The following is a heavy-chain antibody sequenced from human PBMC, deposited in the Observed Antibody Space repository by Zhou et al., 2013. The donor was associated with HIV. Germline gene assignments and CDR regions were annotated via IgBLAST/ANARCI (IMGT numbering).Heavy chain of an antibody. CDR1: GYTFTSYG. CDR3: ARDLSQRAHYYMDV. CDR2: ISNYNGNT. Sequence: QVQLVQSGAEVKKPGASVKVSCKASGYTFTSYGLSWVRQGPGQGLEWMGWISNYNGNTIYAQNLQGRVTMSTDSSTSTAYMELRTLTSDDTAVYYCARDLSQRAHYYMDVWGKGTTVIVSS. V-gene: IGHV1-18*01. J-gene: IGHJ6*03.